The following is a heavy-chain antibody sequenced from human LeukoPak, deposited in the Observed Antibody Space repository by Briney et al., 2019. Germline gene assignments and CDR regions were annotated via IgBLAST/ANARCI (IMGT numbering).Heavy chain of an antibody. D-gene: IGHD3-22*01. CDR1: GFTFSSYA. CDR3: AKGNGGYYYSAFDY. CDR2: ISGSDGST. Sequence: GGSLRLTCAASGFTFSSYAMSWVRQAPGKGLESVSGISGSDGSTYYLDSVKGRFTISRDNSKNTLNLQMNSLRAEDTAVYYCAKGNGGYYYSAFDYWGQGTLVTVFS. J-gene: IGHJ4*02. V-gene: IGHV3-23*01.